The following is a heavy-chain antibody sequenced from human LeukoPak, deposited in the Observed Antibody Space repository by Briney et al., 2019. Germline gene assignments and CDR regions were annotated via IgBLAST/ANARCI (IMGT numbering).Heavy chain of an antibody. D-gene: IGHD5-18*01. Sequence: PGGSLRLSCAASGFTFSGYWMHWVRQAPGKGLVWVSRIKSDGSSTNYADSVKGRFTISRDNAKNTLYLQMNSLRAEDTAVYYCARLDTAMVTYPFDIWGQGTMVTVSS. CDR2: IKSDGSST. J-gene: IGHJ3*02. CDR1: GFTFSGYW. CDR3: ARLDTAMVTYPFDI. V-gene: IGHV3-74*01.